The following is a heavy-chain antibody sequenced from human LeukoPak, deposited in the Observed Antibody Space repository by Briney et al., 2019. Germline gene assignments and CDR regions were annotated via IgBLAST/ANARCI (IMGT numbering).Heavy chain of an antibody. CDR2: VFHSGST. CDR1: GGSISSYY. J-gene: IGHJ4*02. CDR3: ARDSSGYYRIDY. D-gene: IGHD3-22*01. Sequence: PSETLSLTCTVSGGSISSYYWSWIRQPPGKGLEWIGYVFHSGSTNYNPSLKSRVTISVDTSKNQFSLKLTSVTAADTAVYYCARDSSGYYRIDYWGQGTLATVSS. V-gene: IGHV4-59*08.